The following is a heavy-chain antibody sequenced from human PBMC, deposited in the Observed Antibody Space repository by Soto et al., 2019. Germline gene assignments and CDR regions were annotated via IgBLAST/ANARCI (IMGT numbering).Heavy chain of an antibody. CDR3: AKEFTIFGVVIIARPYYFDY. V-gene: IGHV3-23*01. CDR2: ISGSGGST. Sequence: PGGSLRLSCAASGFTFSSYSMNWVRQAPGKGLEWVSAISGSGGSTYYADSVKGRFTISRDNSKNTLYLQMNSLRAEDTAVYYCAKEFTIFGVVIIARPYYFDYWGQGTLVTVSS. J-gene: IGHJ4*02. D-gene: IGHD3-3*01. CDR1: GFTFSSYS.